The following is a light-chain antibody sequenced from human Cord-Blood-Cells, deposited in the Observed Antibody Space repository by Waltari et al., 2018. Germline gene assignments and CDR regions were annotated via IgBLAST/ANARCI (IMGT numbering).Light chain of an antibody. Sequence: QSALTQPRSVSGSPGQSVTISCTGTSSDVGGYNYVSWYQQHPDKAPKLMISDVSKRPSGFPDRFSGSKSGNTASLPISGLQAEDEADYYCCSYAGSYTVVFGGGTKLTVL. CDR1: SSDVGGYNY. CDR2: DVS. V-gene: IGLV2-11*01. CDR3: CSYAGSYTVV. J-gene: IGLJ2*01.